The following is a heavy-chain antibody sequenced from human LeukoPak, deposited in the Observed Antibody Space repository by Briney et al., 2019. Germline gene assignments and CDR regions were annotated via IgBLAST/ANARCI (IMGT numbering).Heavy chain of an antibody. Sequence: PGGSLRLSCAASGFTFSIYGMHWVRQAPGKGLEWVAFIRNDGKNKYYGDSVKGRITISRDNSKTTLFLQMNSLRAEDTAVYYCAKIDSSSLGPQGSWGQGTLVTVSS. CDR2: IRNDGKNK. D-gene: IGHD7-27*01. V-gene: IGHV3-30*02. J-gene: IGHJ5*02. CDR3: AKIDSSSLGPQGS. CDR1: GFTFSIYG.